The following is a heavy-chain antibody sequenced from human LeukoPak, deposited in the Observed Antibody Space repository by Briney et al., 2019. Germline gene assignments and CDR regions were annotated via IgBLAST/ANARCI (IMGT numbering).Heavy chain of an antibody. CDR3: ASPLYYDTRGFYHQVFD. CDR2: ISSRSGDI. Sequence: GGSLRLSCVASGFFFSNYDMNWVRQAPGKGLEWVSSISSRSGDIYYADSVKGRFTISRDNAKNSLYLQMNSLRAEDTAVYYCASPLYYDTRGFYHQVFDWGQGTLVTVSS. CDR1: GFFFSNYD. V-gene: IGHV3-21*01. D-gene: IGHD3-22*01. J-gene: IGHJ4*02.